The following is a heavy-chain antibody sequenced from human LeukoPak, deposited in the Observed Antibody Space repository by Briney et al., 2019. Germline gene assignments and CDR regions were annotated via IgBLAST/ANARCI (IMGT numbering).Heavy chain of an antibody. V-gene: IGHV3-23*01. D-gene: IGHD3-22*01. Sequence: GGSLRLSCAASGFTFSNYGMSWVRQAPGKGLEWVSSISGSGDSTYYADSVKGRFTISRDNSKNTLYLQMNSLRAEDTAVYYCAKDNYYYDSSGYSDAFDIWGQGTMVTVSS. CDR2: ISGSGDST. CDR1: GFTFSNYG. J-gene: IGHJ3*02. CDR3: AKDNYYYDSSGYSDAFDI.